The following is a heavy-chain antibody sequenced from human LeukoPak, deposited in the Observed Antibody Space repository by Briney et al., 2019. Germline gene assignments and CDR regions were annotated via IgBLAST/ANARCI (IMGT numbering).Heavy chain of an antibody. V-gene: IGHV1-8*03. CDR1: GYTFTSYD. J-gene: IGHJ4*02. D-gene: IGHD5-12*01. Sequence: ASVKVSCKASGYTFTSYDINWVRQAPRQGLEWMGWMNPNSGCTGYAQKFQGRVTITRNTSISTAYMELSGLRSEDTAVYYCARGRSTGYPYYFEYWGQGTLVTVSS. CDR2: MNPNSGCT. CDR3: ARGRSTGYPYYFEY.